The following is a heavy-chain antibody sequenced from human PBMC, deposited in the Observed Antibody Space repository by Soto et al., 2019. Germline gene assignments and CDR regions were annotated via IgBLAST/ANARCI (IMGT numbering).Heavy chain of an antibody. V-gene: IGHV1-18*01. J-gene: IGHJ5*02. CDR1: GYTFTTHG. CDR3: ARALGYCRSGTCYREGFDP. D-gene: IGHD2-15*01. Sequence: QVQLVQSGAEVKKPGASVKVSCKASGYTFTTHGINWVRHVPGQGLEWMGWVRGDNGHTNYAQSLQGRVTMTTDTFTNTAYMELSSLISDDTAVYYCARALGYCRSGTCYREGFDPWGQGTLVTVSS. CDR2: VRGDNGHT.